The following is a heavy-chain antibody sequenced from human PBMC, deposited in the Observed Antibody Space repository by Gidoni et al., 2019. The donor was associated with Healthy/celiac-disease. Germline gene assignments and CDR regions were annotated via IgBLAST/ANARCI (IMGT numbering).Heavy chain of an antibody. CDR2: IYYSGST. D-gene: IGHD4-17*01. CDR1: GGSISSYY. J-gene: IGHJ4*02. CDR3: ARGLRWGFDY. Sequence: QVQLQESGPGLVKPSDTLSLTCTVSGGSISSYYWSWIRQPPGKGLEWIGYIYYSGSTNYNPSLKSRVTISVDTSKNQFSLKLSSVTAADTAVYYCARGLRWGFDYWGQGTLVTVSS. V-gene: IGHV4-59*01.